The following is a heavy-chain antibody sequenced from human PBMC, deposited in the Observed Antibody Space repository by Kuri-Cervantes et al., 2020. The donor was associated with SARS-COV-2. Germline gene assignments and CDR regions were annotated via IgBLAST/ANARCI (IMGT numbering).Heavy chain of an antibody. CDR1: GFTFGDYT. V-gene: IGHV3-21*01. Sequence: GGSLRLSCTASGFTFGDYTMTWFRQAPEKGLEWVSSISSSSSYIYYADSVKGRFTISRDNAKNSLYLQMNSLRAEDTAVYYCARDWAGTEGFDAFDIWGQGTLVTVSS. CDR3: ARDWAGTEGFDAFDI. CDR2: ISSSSSYI. D-gene: IGHD3/OR15-3a*01. J-gene: IGHJ3*02.